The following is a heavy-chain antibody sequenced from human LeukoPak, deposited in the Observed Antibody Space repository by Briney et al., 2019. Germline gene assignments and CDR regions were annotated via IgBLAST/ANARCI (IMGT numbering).Heavy chain of an antibody. D-gene: IGHD1-26*01. CDR1: GGSILTTNW. V-gene: IGHV4-4*02. J-gene: IGHJ4*02. Sequence: PSGTLSLTCAVSGGSILTTNWWSWVRQPPGKGLEWIGEVHLSGASNYNPSLKSRVNMPIDKSKNQLSLELTSVTAADTAIYYCTRESGAFSPFGFWGQGTLVTVSS. CDR2: VHLSGAS. CDR3: TRESGAFSPFGF.